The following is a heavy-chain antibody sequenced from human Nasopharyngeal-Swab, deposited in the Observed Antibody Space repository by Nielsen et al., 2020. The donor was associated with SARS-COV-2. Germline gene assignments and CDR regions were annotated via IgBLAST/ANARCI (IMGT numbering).Heavy chain of an antibody. J-gene: IGHJ5*02. D-gene: IGHD2-2*01. CDR2: IWYDGSNK. CDR1: GFTFSSYG. Sequence: GGSLRLSCAASGFTFSSYGMHWVRQAPGKGLEWVAVIWYDGSNKYYAGSVKGRFTISRDNSKNTLYLQMNSLRAEDTAVYYCARSEVPAATIVSEFDPWGQGTLVTVSS. CDR3: ARSEVPAATIVSEFDP. V-gene: IGHV3-33*01.